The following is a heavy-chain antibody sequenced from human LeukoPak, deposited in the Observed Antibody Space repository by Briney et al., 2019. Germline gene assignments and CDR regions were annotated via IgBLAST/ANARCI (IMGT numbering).Heavy chain of an antibody. D-gene: IGHD1-26*01. CDR1: GFTFSSYG. V-gene: IGHV3-33*06. J-gene: IGHJ1*01. CDR2: IWYDGSNK. CDR3: GKAIVGATGYFQH. Sequence: GGSLRLSCAASGFTFSSYGMHWVRQAPGKGLEWVAVIWYDGSNKYYADSVKGRFTISRDNSKNTLYLQMNSLRAEDTAVYYCGKAIVGATGYFQHWGQGTLVTVSS.